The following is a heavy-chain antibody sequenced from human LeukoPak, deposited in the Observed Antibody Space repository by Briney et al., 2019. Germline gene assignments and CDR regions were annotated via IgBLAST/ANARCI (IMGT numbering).Heavy chain of an antibody. J-gene: IGHJ6*03. D-gene: IGHD3-9*01. V-gene: IGHV1-18*01. CDR2: ISAYNGNT. CDR1: GYTFTSYG. Sequence: ASVKVSCKASGYTFTSYGISWVRQAPGQGLEWMGWISAYNGNTNYAQKLQGRVTMTTDTSTSTAYMELRSLRSDDTAVYYCARDGGGYFEHYYYYYYMDVWGKGTTVSISS. CDR3: ARDGGGYFEHYYYYYYMDV.